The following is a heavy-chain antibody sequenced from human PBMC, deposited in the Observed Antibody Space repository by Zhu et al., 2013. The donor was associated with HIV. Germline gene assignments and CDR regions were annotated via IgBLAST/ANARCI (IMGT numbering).Heavy chain of an antibody. Sequence: QVQLVQSGAEVKKPGASVRVSCKASGYTFTSYGISWVRQAPGQGLEWMGWISADNGNTNYAQNLQGRVIMTTDTSTTTAYLELRSLRSDDTAVYYCARRFSSGPYDAFDIWGQGDNGHRLF. D-gene: IGHD6-19*01. V-gene: IGHV1-18*01. J-gene: IGHJ3*02. CDR1: GYTFTSYG. CDR2: ISADNGNT. CDR3: ARRFSSGPYDAFDI.